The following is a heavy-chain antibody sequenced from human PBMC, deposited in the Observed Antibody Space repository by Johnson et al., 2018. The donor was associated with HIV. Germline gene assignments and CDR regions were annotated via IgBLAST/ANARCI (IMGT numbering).Heavy chain of an antibody. CDR2: IKIKTDGGTT. CDR1: GFTFSNAW. V-gene: IGHV3-15*01. D-gene: IGHD4-17*01. Sequence: VQLVESGGGLVKPGGSLRLSCAASGFTFSNAWMSWVRQAPGKGLEWVGRIKIKTDGGTTDYAAPVKGRFTISRDDSKNTLYLQMNSLKTEDPAVYYCTTDRGNGDYDAFDIWGQGTMVTVSS. J-gene: IGHJ3*02. CDR3: TTDRGNGDYDAFDI.